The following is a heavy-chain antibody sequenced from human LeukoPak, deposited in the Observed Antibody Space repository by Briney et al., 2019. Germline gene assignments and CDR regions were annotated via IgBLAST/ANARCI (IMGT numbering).Heavy chain of an antibody. CDR2: IYPDDSDT. J-gene: IGHJ5*02. Sequence: PRESLKISCKGSGYSFTSYWIGWVRQMPGKGLEWMGIIYPDDSDTRYSPSFQGQVVISADRSIRTAYLQWNTLKTSDTAMYYCVRQRGASGTINHFDPWGQGTLVTVSS. CDR3: VRQRGASGTINHFDP. CDR1: GYSFTSYW. V-gene: IGHV5-51*01. D-gene: IGHD3-10*01.